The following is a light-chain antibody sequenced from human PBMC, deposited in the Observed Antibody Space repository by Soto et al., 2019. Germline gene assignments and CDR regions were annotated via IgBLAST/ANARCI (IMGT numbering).Light chain of an antibody. V-gene: IGKV1-9*01. CDR1: QDISSF. Sequence: DIQLTQSPSLMSASIGDRVTITCRASQDISSFLAWYQQKPEKAPNLLIYTASTLQSGVPSRFSGSGSGKEFTLTISSLQPEDFATYFCQQLNSYPYTFGPGTRVDI. J-gene: IGKJ3*01. CDR2: TAS. CDR3: QQLNSYPYT.